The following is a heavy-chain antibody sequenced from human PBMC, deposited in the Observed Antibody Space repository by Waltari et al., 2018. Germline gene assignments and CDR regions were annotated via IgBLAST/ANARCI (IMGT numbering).Heavy chain of an antibody. CDR2: IDQNEHP. D-gene: IGHD3-22*01. CDR1: GGSFGGYY. CDR3: ASTPLFYYDTSGYSF. V-gene: IGHV4-34*01. Sequence: QVHLQQWGAGLLKPSETLSPTCAVHGGSFGGYYWSWLRQPPGKGLEWIGHIDQNEHPTYNPSLKDRLTISVDRSQKTFTLTLTSVTAADTGVYFCASTPLFYYDTSGYSFWGQGTLVTVSS. J-gene: IGHJ4*02.